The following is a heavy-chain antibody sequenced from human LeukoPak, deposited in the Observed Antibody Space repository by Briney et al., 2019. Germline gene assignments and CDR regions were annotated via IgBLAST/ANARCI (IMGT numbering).Heavy chain of an antibody. CDR2: IYYSGST. J-gene: IGHJ4*02. CDR1: GGSISSSSYY. CDR3: ARHDTEFGEDIDY. Sequence: PSETLSLTCTVSGGSISSSSYYWGWIRQPPGKGLEWIGSIYYSGSTYYNPSLKSRVTISVDTSKNQFSLKLSSVTAADTAVYYCARHDTEFGEDIDYWGQGTLVTVSS. V-gene: IGHV4-39*01. D-gene: IGHD3-10*01.